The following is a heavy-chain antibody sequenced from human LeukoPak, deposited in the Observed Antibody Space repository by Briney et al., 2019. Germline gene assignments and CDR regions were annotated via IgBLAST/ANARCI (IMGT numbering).Heavy chain of an antibody. CDR1: GYSISSGYY. V-gene: IGHV4-38-2*01. CDR3: ARAGYSGYDTPLEYDY. J-gene: IGHJ4*02. D-gene: IGHD5-12*01. CDR2: IYHSGST. Sequence: SETLSLTCAVSGYSISSGYYWGWIRQPPGKGLEWIGSIYHSGSTYYNPSLKSRATISVDTSKNQFSLKLSSVTAADTAVYYCARAGYSGYDTPLEYDYWGQGTLVTVSS.